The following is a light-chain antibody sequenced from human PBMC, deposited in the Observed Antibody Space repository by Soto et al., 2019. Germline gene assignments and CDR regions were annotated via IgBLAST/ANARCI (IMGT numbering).Light chain of an antibody. CDR2: DVS. CDR3: QVWDITSDQSWV. J-gene: IGLJ3*02. V-gene: IGLV3-21*02. CDR1: NLGRKS. Sequence: SYELTQPPSVSVAPGQTARISCGGNNLGRKSVHWYQQKPGQAPLLVVHDVSDRPSGIPDRFSGSSSGNTATLTISWVEAGDEGDYYCQVWDITSDQSWVFGGGTKLTVL.